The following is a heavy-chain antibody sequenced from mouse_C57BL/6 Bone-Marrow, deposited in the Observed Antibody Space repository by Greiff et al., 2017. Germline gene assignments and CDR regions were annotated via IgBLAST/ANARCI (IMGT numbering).Heavy chain of an antibody. CDR1: GFTFSSYA. Sequence: DVHLVESGEGLVKPGGSLKLSCAASGFTFSSYAMSWVRQTPEKRLEWVAYISSGGDYIYYADTVKGRFTISRDNARNTLYLQMSSLKSEDTAMYYWTRSPFITTVVGYVDVWGTGTTVTVSS. V-gene: IGHV5-9-1*02. D-gene: IGHD1-1*01. CDR3: TRSPFITTVVGYVDV. J-gene: IGHJ1*03. CDR2: ISSGGDYI.